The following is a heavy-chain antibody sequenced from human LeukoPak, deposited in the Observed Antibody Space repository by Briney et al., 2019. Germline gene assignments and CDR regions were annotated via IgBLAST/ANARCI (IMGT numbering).Heavy chain of an antibody. CDR3: ARLSSWAKFDY. J-gene: IGHJ4*02. D-gene: IGHD6-13*01. Sequence: SETLSLTCTVSGGSISSCSYYWGWIRQPPGKGLEWIGSIYYSGSTYYNPSLKSRVTISVDTSKNQFSLKLSSVTAADTAVYYCARLSSWAKFDYWGQGTLVTVSS. CDR2: IYYSGST. V-gene: IGHV4-39*01. CDR1: GGSISSCSYY.